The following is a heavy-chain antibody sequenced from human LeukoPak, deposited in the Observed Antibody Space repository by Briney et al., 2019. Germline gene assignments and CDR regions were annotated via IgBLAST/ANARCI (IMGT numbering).Heavy chain of an antibody. D-gene: IGHD6-19*01. Sequence: SETLSLTCAVSGGSISSGGYSWSWIRQPPWKGLEWIGYIYHSGSTYYNPSLKSRVTISVDRSKNQFSLKLSSVTAADTAVYYCAREVAVAGSFDYWGQGTLVTVSS. J-gene: IGHJ4*02. CDR1: GGSISSGGYS. CDR3: AREVAVAGSFDY. V-gene: IGHV4-30-2*01. CDR2: IYHSGST.